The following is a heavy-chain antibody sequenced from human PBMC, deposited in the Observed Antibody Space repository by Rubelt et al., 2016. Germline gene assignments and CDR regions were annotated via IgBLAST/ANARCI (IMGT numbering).Heavy chain of an antibody. V-gene: IGHV3-23*04. CDR2: ISGCGGST. CDR3: ANKRVRGGKDY. Sequence: EVQLVESGGGLVKPGGSLRLSCAASGFTFSNAWMSWVRQAPGKGLEWVSAISGCGGSTYYADSVKGRFTISRDNSKNTLYLQMNSLRAEDTAVYYCANKRVRGGKDYWGQGTLVTVSS. CDR1: GFTFSNAW. D-gene: IGHD4-23*01. J-gene: IGHJ4*02.